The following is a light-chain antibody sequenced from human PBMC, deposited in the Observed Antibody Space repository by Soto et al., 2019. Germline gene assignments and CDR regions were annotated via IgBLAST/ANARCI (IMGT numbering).Light chain of an antibody. V-gene: IGKV1-33*01. CDR3: QQYDYLPRWT. J-gene: IGKJ1*01. CDR1: QSISSY. CDR2: AAS. Sequence: DIQMTQSPSSLSASVGDRVTITCRASQSISSYLNWYQQKPGKAPKLLIYAASSLQSGVPSRFSGSGSGTDFTFTISNLQPEDFATYYCQQYDYLPRWTFGQGTKVEIK.